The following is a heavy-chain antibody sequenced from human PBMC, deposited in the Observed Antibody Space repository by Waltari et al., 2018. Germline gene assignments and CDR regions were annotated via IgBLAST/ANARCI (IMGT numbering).Heavy chain of an antibody. D-gene: IGHD1-26*01. Sequence: EVQLVESGGGLVQPGRSLRLSCAASGFTFDDYAMHWVRHAPGKGLEWVSGISWNSGRIGYADSVRGRFTSSRDNAKNSLYLQMNSLRAEDTALYYCAKDDREWELLGVPDYWCQGTLVTVSS. CDR1: GFTFDDYA. CDR2: ISWNSGRI. V-gene: IGHV3-9*01. J-gene: IGHJ4*02. CDR3: AKDDREWELLGVPDY.